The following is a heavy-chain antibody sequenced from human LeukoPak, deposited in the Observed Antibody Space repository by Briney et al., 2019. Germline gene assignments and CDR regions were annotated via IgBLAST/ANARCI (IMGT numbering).Heavy chain of an antibody. CDR1: GGTFSSYA. CDR2: IIPIFGTA. V-gene: IGHV1-69*13. CDR3: AREYSGSYSLAFDI. J-gene: IGHJ3*02. D-gene: IGHD1-26*01. Sequence: SVKVSCKASGGTFSSYAISWVRQAPGQGLEWMGGIIPIFGTANYAQKFQGRVTITADESTSTAYMELSSLRSEDTAVYYCAREYSGSYSLAFDIWGQGTMVTVSS.